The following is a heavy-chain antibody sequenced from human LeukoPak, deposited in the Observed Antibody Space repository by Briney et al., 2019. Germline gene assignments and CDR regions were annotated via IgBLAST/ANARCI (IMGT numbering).Heavy chain of an antibody. Sequence: PGGSLRLSCAASGFTFATYAMSWVRQAPGKGLEWVSSINSGGGTFYADSVKGRFTISRDNSKNTLYLQMNSLRAEDTAVYYCGKRSPYYFDYWGQGTLVTVSS. CDR1: GFTFATYA. CDR2: INSGGGT. CDR3: GKRSPYYFDY. J-gene: IGHJ4*02. V-gene: IGHV3-23*01. D-gene: IGHD1-26*01.